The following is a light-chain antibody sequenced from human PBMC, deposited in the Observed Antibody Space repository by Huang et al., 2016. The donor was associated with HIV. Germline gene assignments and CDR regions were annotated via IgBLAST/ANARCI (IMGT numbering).Light chain of an antibody. CDR2: GAS. CDR3: QQRSDWPRT. Sequence: EMVLTQSPATLSLSPGERATPPCRASQSVSSDLDWYQQKAGQAPRLRIYGASNRATGIPARFSGSGSGTDFTLTISSLEPEDFAVYYCQQRSDWPRTFGQGTKLEIK. CDR1: QSVSSD. J-gene: IGKJ2*01. V-gene: IGKV3-11*01.